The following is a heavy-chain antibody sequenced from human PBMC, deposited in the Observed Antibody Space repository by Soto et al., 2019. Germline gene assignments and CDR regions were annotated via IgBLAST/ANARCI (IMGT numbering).Heavy chain of an antibody. J-gene: IGHJ5*02. D-gene: IGHD3-9*01. CDR1: GYTFTIYD. V-gene: IGHV1-8*01. CDR2: MNPNSGNT. Sequence: GASVKVSCKASGYTFTIYDINWVRQATGQGLEWMGWMNPNSGNTGYAQKFQGRVTMTRNTSISTAYMELSSLRSEDTAVYYCARGHYDILTGYLSNWFDPWGQGTLVTVS. CDR3: ARGHYDILTGYLSNWFDP.